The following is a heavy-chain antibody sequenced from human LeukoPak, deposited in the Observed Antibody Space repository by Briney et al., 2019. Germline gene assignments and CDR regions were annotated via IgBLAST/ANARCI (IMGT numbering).Heavy chain of an antibody. CDR1: GFTFSSYA. J-gene: IGHJ4*02. CDR2: ISYDGSNK. D-gene: IGHD1-26*01. Sequence: PGGSLRLSCAASGFTFSSYAMHWVRQAPGKGLEWVADISYDGSNKYYADSVKGRFTISRDNSKNTLYLQMNSLRPEDTAVYYCAAHSGSYKARGYFDYWGQGTLVTVSA. CDR3: AAHSGSYKARGYFDY. V-gene: IGHV3-30*04.